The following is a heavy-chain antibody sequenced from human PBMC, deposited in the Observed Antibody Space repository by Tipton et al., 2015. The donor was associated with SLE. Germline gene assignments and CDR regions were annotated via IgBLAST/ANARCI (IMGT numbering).Heavy chain of an antibody. CDR1: GGSISSYY. J-gene: IGHJ4*02. V-gene: IGHV4-59*07. CDR2: IYYSGST. CDR3: ARYGFPSNYFDY. D-gene: IGHD5-24*01. Sequence: TLSLTCTVSGGSISSYYWTWIRQPPGRGLEWVGDIYYSGSTNYNPSLKSRVTISVDTSKNQFSLRLSSVTAADTAVYYCARYGFPSNYFDYWGQGTLVTVSS.